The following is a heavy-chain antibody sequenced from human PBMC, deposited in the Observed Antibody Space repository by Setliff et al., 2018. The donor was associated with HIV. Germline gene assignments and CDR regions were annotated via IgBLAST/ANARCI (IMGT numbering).Heavy chain of an antibody. CDR1: GGTFSLHY. Sequence: SETLSLTCAVSGGTFSLHYYTWSRQSPLRGLEWIGEINHSGGTRYNPSLESRVTMSLDSSRKQFSLRLISVTAADTAVYYCDANYYDSSGYNDYWGQGTLVTVPQ. D-gene: IGHD3-22*01. CDR3: DANYYDSSGYNDY. J-gene: IGHJ4*02. V-gene: IGHV4-34*08. CDR2: INHSGGT.